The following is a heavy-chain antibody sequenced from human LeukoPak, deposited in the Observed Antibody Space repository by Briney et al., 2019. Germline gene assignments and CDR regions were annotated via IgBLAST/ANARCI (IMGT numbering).Heavy chain of an antibody. D-gene: IGHD6-19*01. J-gene: IGHJ5*02. Sequence: ASVKVSCKASGYTFTSYYMRWVRQAPGQGLEWMGIINPSGGSTSYAQKFRGRVTMTRDTSTSTVYMELSSLRSEDTAVYYCARDGRVAGTGENWFDPWGQGTLVTVSS. CDR3: ARDGRVAGTGENWFDP. V-gene: IGHV1-46*01. CDR2: INPSGGST. CDR1: GYTFTSYY.